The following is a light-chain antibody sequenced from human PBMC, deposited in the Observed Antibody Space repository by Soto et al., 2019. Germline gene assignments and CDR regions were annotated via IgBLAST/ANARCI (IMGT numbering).Light chain of an antibody. CDR1: QSINKY. J-gene: IGKJ5*01. CDR3: QQSYSTPRT. Sequence: DIQMTQSPSSLSASLGDRVTITCRASQSINKYLNWYQQKPGKAPKLLIYDASSLQTGVPARFSGSGSGTEFTLSISSLQPEDFAIYYCQQSYSTPRTFGQGTRLETK. V-gene: IGKV1-39*01. CDR2: DAS.